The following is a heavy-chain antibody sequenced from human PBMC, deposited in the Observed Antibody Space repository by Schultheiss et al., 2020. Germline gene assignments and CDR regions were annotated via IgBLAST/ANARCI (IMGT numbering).Heavy chain of an antibody. Sequence: SETLSLTCTVSGGSISSGGYYWSWIRQHPGKGLEWIGYIYYSWSTYYNQSLKSRVTISVDTSKNQFSLKLSSVTAADTAVYYCARDGAASYYYDGSGPGAIGIWGEGTMVNVSS. CDR3: ARDGAASYYYDGSGPGAIGI. J-gene: IGHJ3*02. D-gene: IGHD3-22*01. V-gene: IGHV4-31*03. CDR2: IYYSWST. CDR1: GGSISSGGYY.